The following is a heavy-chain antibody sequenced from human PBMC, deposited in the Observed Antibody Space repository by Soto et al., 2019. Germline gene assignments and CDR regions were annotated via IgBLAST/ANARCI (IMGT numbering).Heavy chain of an antibody. V-gene: IGHV4-31*03. CDR3: ARAGLPPRWLGYYFDY. J-gene: IGHJ4*02. Sequence: QVQLQESGPGLVKPSQTLSLTCTVSGGSISSGGYYWSWIRQHPGKGLEWIGYIYYSGSTYYNPSIKSRVTISVDTSKNQFSLKLSSVTAADTAVYYCARAGLPPRWLGYYFDYWGQGTLVTVSS. CDR2: IYYSGST. CDR1: GGSISSGGYY. D-gene: IGHD6-19*01.